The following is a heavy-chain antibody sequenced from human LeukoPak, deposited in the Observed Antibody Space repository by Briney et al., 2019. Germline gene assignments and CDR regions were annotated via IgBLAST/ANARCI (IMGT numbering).Heavy chain of an antibody. Sequence: SETLSLTCTVSGGSISSSSYYWGWIRQPPGKGLEWIGSIYYSGSTYYNPSLKSRVTISVDTSKNQFSLKLSSVTAADTAVYYCARDPGYGSGSYYNPGEFDYWGQGTLVTVSS. CDR3: ARDPGYGSGSYYNPGEFDY. J-gene: IGHJ4*02. D-gene: IGHD3-10*01. V-gene: IGHV4-39*07. CDR1: GGSISSSSYY. CDR2: IYYSGST.